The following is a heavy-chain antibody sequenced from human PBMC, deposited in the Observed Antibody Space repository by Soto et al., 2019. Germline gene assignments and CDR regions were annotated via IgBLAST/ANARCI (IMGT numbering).Heavy chain of an antibody. D-gene: IGHD4-17*01. V-gene: IGHV4-39*01. Sequence: PSETLSLTCTVSGGSISSSNYFWGWIRQPPGKGLEWIGSMYYSGSTYYNPSLKSRVTISVDTSKNQFSLKLSSVTAADTAMYYCARHGERTIRSLNWFASWGQGTLVTVS. J-gene: IGHJ5*01. CDR2: MYYSGST. CDR3: ARHGERTIRSLNWFAS. CDR1: GGSISSSNYF.